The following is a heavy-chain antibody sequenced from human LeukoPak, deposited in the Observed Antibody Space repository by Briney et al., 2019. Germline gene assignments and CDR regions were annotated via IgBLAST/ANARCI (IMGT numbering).Heavy chain of an antibody. J-gene: IGHJ4*02. CDR1: GFTFSSYA. CDR3: AKDPSYYDSSGYYDYYFDY. CDR2: ISGSGGST. V-gene: IGHV3-23*01. D-gene: IGHD3-22*01. Sequence: GGSLRLSCAASGFTFSSYAMSWVRQAQGKGLEWVSAISGSGGSTYYADSVKGRFTISRDNSKNTLYLQMNSLRAEDTAVYYCAKDPSYYDSSGYYDYYFDYWGQGTLVTVSS.